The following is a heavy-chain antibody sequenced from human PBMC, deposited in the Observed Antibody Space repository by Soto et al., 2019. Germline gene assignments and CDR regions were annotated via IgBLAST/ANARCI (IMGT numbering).Heavy chain of an antibody. CDR1: GGSISSYY. V-gene: IGHV4-59*01. D-gene: IGHD1-1*01. CDR2: IYYSGST. CDR3: ARVGFDWNRFYFDY. Sequence: SETLSLTCTVSGGSISSYYWSWIRQPPGKGLEWFGYIYYSGSTNYNPSLKSRVTIAVDTSKNQFSLKLSSVTAADTAVYFCARVGFDWNRFYFDYWGQGTLVTVSS. J-gene: IGHJ4*02.